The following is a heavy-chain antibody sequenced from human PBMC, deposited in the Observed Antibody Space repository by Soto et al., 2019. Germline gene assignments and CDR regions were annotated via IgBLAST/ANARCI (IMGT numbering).Heavy chain of an antibody. J-gene: IGHJ6*02. CDR1: GDSVSSNSAG. CDR2: TYYKSKWNN. Sequence: PSQTLSLTCAISGDSVSSNSAGWNWIRQSPSRGLEWLGRTYYKSKWNNDYALSVKSRITINPDTSKNQFSLHPYSVTPEDTAVYYCTGITWFRGMDVWGQGTPVTVSS. CDR3: TGITWFRGMDV. D-gene: IGHD3-10*01. V-gene: IGHV6-1*01.